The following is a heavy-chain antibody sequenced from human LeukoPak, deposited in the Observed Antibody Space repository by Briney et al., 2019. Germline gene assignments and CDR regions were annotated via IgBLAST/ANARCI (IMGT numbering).Heavy chain of an antibody. CDR3: ARGAYCTNGVCYTPHYYYYYGMDV. J-gene: IGHJ6*02. V-gene: IGHV1-8*01. D-gene: IGHD2-8*01. CDR2: MNPNSGNT. Sequence: GASVEVSCKASGYTFTSYDINWVRQATGQGLEWMGWMNPNSGNTGYAQKFQGRVTMTRNTSISTAYMELSSLRSEDTAVYYCARGAYCTNGVCYTPHYYYYYGMDVWGQGTTVTVSS. CDR1: GYTFTSYD.